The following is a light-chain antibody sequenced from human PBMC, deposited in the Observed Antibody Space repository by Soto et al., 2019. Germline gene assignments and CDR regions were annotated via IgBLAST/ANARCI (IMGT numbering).Light chain of an antibody. Sequence: DIVLTQSPGTLSLSPGERATLSCRASQSVSNFYLAWYQQNPGQAPRLLIYDASTRATGIPDRFSGSGSGTDFTLTISRLEPEDFAVYYCQQYGSSTTITFGQGTLLEI. V-gene: IGKV3-20*01. CDR2: DAS. J-gene: IGKJ5*01. CDR1: QSVSNFY. CDR3: QQYGSSTTIT.